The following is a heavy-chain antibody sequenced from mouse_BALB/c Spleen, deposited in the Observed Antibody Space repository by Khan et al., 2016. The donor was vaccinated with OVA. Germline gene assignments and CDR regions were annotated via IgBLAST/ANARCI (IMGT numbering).Heavy chain of an antibody. V-gene: IGHV1S135*01. CDR3: TRHGYVAWFTY. J-gene: IGHJ3*01. CDR1: GYSFTTYY. Sequence: EVQLKESGPELMKPGASVKISCMASGYSFTTYYIHWVMQSHGKSLEWIGYIDPFSGSTTYNQKFKGKATLTVDKSSSTAYIHLSNLTSEDSAVYYWTRHGYVAWFTYWGQGTLVTVSA. CDR2: IDPFSGST. D-gene: IGHD2-2*01.